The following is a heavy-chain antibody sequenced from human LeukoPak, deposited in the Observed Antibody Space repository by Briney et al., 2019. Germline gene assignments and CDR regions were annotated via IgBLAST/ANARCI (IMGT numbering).Heavy chain of an antibody. CDR1: GHTFSNYG. J-gene: IGHJ4*02. CDR3: AKNRGYTWWDLVDY. Sequence: GASVKVSCKASGHTFSNYGITWVRQAPGQGPEWMGWTSPDNGNTNYAQKFQDRVTMTIDTSTSTAFMELRSLRSDDTAVYYCAKNRGYTWWDLVDYWGQGTLVTVSS. V-gene: IGHV1-18*01. D-gene: IGHD1-26*01. CDR2: TSPDNGNT.